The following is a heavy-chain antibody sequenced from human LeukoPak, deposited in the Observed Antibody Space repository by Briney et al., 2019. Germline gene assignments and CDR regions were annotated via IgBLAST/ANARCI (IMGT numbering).Heavy chain of an antibody. CDR1: GGSISSYY. V-gene: IGHV4-59*01. Sequence: SETLSLTCTVSGGSISSYYWSWIRQPPGKGLEWIGYIYYSGSTNYNPSLKSRLTISVDTSKNQFSLKLSSVTAADTAVYYCARDQMISGYDSGFDYWGQGTLVTVSS. CDR3: ARDQMISGYDSGFDY. D-gene: IGHD5-12*01. CDR2: IYYSGST. J-gene: IGHJ4*02.